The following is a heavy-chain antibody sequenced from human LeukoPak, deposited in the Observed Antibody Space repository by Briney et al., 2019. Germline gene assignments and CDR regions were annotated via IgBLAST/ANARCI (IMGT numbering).Heavy chain of an antibody. CDR1: GGSISSYY. CDR2: IYYSGST. CDR3: ARNIIVGLLTAFDI. J-gene: IGHJ3*02. Sequence: PSETLSLTCTVSGGSISSYYWRWIRQPPGKGLEWIGYIYYSGSTNYNPSLKSRVTISVDTSKNQFSLKLSSVNAADTAVYYCARNIIVGLLTAFDIWGQGTMVTVSS. D-gene: IGHD3-22*01. V-gene: IGHV4-59*01.